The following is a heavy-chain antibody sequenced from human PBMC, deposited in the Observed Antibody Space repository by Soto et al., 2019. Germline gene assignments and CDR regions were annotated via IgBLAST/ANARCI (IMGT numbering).Heavy chain of an antibody. V-gene: IGHV4-59*01. J-gene: IGHJ5*02. CDR3: ARADRLGWFDP. CDR2: IYYSGST. Sequence: SETLSLTCSVSGGSISSYYWSWIRQPPGKGLEWIGYIYYSGSTNYNPSLKSRVTISVDTSKNQFSLKLSSVTAADTAVYYCARADRLGWFDPWGQGTLVTVS. D-gene: IGHD1-26*01. CDR1: GGSISSYY.